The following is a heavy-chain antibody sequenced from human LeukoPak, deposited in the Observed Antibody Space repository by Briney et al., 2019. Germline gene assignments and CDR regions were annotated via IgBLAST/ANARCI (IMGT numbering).Heavy chain of an antibody. CDR1: GFTFSSYA. J-gene: IGHJ3*02. CDR2: ISGSGGST. D-gene: IGHD3-22*01. V-gene: IGHV3-23*01. CDR3: ARIQYGGPEYYDSSGYYWSFAFDI. Sequence: PGGTLRLSCAASGFTFSSYAMSWVRQAPGKGLEWVSAISGSGGSTYYADSVNRRFTISRHNSKNTLYLQMNRLRAEDTAVYYCARIQYGGPEYYDSSGYYWSFAFDIWGQGTMVTVSS.